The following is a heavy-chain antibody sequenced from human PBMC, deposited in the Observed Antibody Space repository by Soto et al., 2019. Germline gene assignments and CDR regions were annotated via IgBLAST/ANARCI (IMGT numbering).Heavy chain of an antibody. CDR3: AKVAIVVVPGHLDY. V-gene: IGHV3-30*18. D-gene: IGHD2-2*01. Sequence: HPGGSLRLSCAASGFTFSSYGMHWVRQAPGKGLEWVAVISYDGSNKYYAESVKGRFTISRDNSKNTLYLQMNSLRAEDTAVYYCAKVAIVVVPGHLDYWGQGTLVTVSS. CDR2: ISYDGSNK. J-gene: IGHJ4*02. CDR1: GFTFSSYG.